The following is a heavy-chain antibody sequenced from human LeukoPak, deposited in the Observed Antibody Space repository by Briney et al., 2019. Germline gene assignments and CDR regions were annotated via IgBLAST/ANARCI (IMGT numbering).Heavy chain of an antibody. CDR3: ARDQDIAAAGHYYYYMDV. V-gene: IGHV4-61*10. CDR2: IYYSGST. D-gene: IGHD6-13*01. CDR1: GGSVRRGNYY. J-gene: IGHJ6*03. Sequence: TSETLPLTCTVSGGSVRRGNYYWTWIRQPAGSGLEWIGYIYYSGSTNYNPSLKSRVTISVDTSKDQFSLKLNSVTAADTAVYYCARDQDIAAAGHYYYYMDVWGKGTTVTVSS.